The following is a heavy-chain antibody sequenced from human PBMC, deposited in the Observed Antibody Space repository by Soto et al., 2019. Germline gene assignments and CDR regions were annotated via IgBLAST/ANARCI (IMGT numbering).Heavy chain of an antibody. V-gene: IGHV1-18*01. J-gene: IGHJ6*02. CDR1: GYSFTSYG. CDR2: ISAYNGNT. D-gene: IGHD3-16*01. CDR3: GKDCGLGGRDG. Sequence: QVQLVQSGAEVKKPGASVKVSCKASGYSFTSYGISWVRQAPGQGLEWMGWISAYNGNTNYAQKLQGRVTMTTDTSPIPAYREWRSRRSGDPAVYYGGKDCGLGGRDGWGQGTTFPVPS.